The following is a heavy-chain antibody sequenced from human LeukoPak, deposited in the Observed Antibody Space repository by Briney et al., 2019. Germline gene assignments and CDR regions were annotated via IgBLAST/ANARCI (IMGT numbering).Heavy chain of an antibody. CDR2: ISSSSSTI. CDR3: ARVPSASLRNYDY. Sequence: PGGSLRLSFAASGFTFSSYSMNWVRQAPGKGLEWVSYISSSSSTIYYADSVKGRFTISRDNAKNSLYLQMNSLRAEDTAVYYCARVPSASLRNYDYWGQGTLVTVSS. J-gene: IGHJ4*02. V-gene: IGHV3-48*04. CDR1: GFTFSSYS. D-gene: IGHD3-16*01.